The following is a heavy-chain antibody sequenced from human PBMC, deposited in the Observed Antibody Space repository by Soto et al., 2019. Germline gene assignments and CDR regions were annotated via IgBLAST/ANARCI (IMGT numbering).Heavy chain of an antibody. CDR2: ISAYNGNT. J-gene: IGHJ5*02. CDR3: ARGPFSYYYDSSGYSSGGWFDP. V-gene: IGHV1-18*01. D-gene: IGHD3-22*01. Sequence: ASVKVSCKASGYTFTSYGISWVRQAPGQGLEWMGWISAYNGNTNYAQKLQGRVTMTTDTSTSTAYMELRSLRSDDTAVYYCARGPFSYYYDSSGYSSGGWFDPWGQGTLVTVSS. CDR1: GYTFTSYG.